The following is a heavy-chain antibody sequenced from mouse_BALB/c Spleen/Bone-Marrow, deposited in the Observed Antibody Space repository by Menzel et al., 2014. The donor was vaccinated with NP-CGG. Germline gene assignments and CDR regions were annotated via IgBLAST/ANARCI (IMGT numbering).Heavy chain of an antibody. J-gene: IGHJ1*01. CDR2: IRNKANGYTT. CDR1: GFTFTDYY. D-gene: IGHD1-2*01. V-gene: IGHV7-3*02. CDR3: ARDNYYGYHWYFDV. Sequence: DVQLQESGGGLVQPGGSLRLSCATSGFTFTDYYMSWVRQPPGKALEWLGFIRNKANGYTTEYSASVKGRFTISRDNSQRILYLQMNPLRAEDSATYYCARDNYYGYHWYFDVWGAGTTVTVSS.